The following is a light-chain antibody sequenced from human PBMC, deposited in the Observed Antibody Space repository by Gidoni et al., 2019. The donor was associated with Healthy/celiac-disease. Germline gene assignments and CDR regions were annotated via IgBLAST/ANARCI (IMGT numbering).Light chain of an antibody. CDR1: SSNNGSNT. Sequence: QSVLTQPPSASGTPGQRATISCSGSSSNNGSNTVNWYQQLPGTAPKLLIYSNNQRPSGVPDRFSGSKSGTSASLAISGLQSEDEADYYCAAWDDSLNGVVFGGGTKLTVL. CDR2: SNN. J-gene: IGLJ2*01. CDR3: AAWDDSLNGVV. V-gene: IGLV1-44*01.